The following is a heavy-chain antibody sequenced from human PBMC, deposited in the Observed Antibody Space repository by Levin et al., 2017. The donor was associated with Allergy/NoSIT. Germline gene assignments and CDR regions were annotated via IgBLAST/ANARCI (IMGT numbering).Heavy chain of an antibody. D-gene: IGHD6-19*01. CDR3: LRDTRDLSVTGGREY. CDR1: GYTFSSYG. Sequence: ASVKVSCKASGYTFSSYGITWVRQAPGQGLEWMGWISTYNGNTNYEQKFQGRVTMTTDTSTNTAYMELRSLRSADTAMYYCLRDTRDLSVTGGREYWGQGTLVSVSS. J-gene: IGHJ4*02. V-gene: IGHV1-18*01. CDR2: ISTYNGNT.